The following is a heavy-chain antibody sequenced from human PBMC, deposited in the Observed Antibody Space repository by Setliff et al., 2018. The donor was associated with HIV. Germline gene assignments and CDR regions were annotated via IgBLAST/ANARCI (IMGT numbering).Heavy chain of an antibody. V-gene: IGHV3-21*01. D-gene: IGHD3-22*01. Sequence: PGESLKISCAASGFPFRSYSMNWVRQAPGKGLEWVSSISSGSTYIYYTDSVKGRFTISRDNAKNSLYLQMNSLRAEDTAVYYCARGLSSGPPADGFDIWGQGTMVTVSS. CDR2: ISSGSTYI. CDR3: ARGLSSGPPADGFDI. CDR1: GFPFRSYS. J-gene: IGHJ3*02.